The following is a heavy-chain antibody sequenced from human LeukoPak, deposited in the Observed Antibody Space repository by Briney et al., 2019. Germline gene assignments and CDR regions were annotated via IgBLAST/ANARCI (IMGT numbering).Heavy chain of an antibody. CDR1: GFTFSSYG. Sequence: GRSLRLSCAASGFTFSSYGMHWVRQAPGKGLEWVAVIWYDGSNKYYADSVKGRFTISRDNSKNTLYLQMNSLRAEDTAVYYCAREQYYDFWSGYPYYYYGMDAWGQGTTVTVSS. CDR3: AREQYYDFWSGYPYYYYGMDA. V-gene: IGHV3-33*01. CDR2: IWYDGSNK. J-gene: IGHJ6*02. D-gene: IGHD3-3*01.